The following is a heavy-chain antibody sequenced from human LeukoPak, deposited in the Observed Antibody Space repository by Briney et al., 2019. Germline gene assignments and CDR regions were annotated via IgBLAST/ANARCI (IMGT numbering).Heavy chain of an antibody. Sequence: PGGSLRLSCAASGFTFSSYSMNWVRQAPGKGLEWVSFMTSSSSSNSIYYADSVKGRFTISRDNAKSSLYLQMNSLRAEDTAVYYCARDDSDYGDYERFDYWGQGTLVTVSS. D-gene: IGHD4-17*01. CDR3: ARDDSDYGDYERFDY. J-gene: IGHJ4*02. CDR1: GFTFSSYS. V-gene: IGHV3-48*04. CDR2: MTSSSSSNSI.